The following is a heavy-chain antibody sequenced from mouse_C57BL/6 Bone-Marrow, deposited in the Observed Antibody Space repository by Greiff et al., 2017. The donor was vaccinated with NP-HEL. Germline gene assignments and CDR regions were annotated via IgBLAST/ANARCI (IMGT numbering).Heavy chain of an antibody. J-gene: IGHJ2*01. Sequence: QVQLQQSGPGLVQPSQSLSITCTVSGFSLTSYGVHWVRQPPGKGLEWLGVIWSGGGTDYNAAFISRLSISKDNSKRLGILKMNSLQAYDTAIYYCANLDYWGQGTTLTVSS. CDR2: IWSGGGT. CDR1: GFSLTSYG. V-gene: IGHV2-4*01. CDR3: ANLDY.